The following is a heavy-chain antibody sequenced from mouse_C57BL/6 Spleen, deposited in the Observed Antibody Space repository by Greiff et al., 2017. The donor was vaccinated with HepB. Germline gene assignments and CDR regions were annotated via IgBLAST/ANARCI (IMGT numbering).Heavy chain of an antibody. CDR2: INPSNGGT. V-gene: IGHV1-53*01. D-gene: IGHD2-4*01. CDR1: GYIFPRYW. Sequence: QVQLQQPGTELVKPGASVKLSCKASGYIFPRYWMHWVKQTPGQGLEWIGNINPSNGGTNYNEKFKSKATLTVDKSSSTAYMQLSSLTSEDSAVYYCAGYDYDGAWFAYWGQGTLVTVSA. CDR3: AGYDYDGAWFAY. J-gene: IGHJ3*01.